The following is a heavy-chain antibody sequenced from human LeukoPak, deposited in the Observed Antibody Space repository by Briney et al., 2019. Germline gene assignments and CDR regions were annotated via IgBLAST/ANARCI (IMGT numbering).Heavy chain of an antibody. CDR2: IKQDGSEK. D-gene: IGHD3-10*01. CDR1: GFTFSSYW. Sequence: GGSLRLSCAASGFTFSSYWMSWVRQAPGKGLEWVANIKQDGSEKYYVDSVKGRFTISRDNAKNSLYLQMNSLRAEDAAVYYCARETYGSGSYPLGEYYFDYWGQGTLVTVSS. J-gene: IGHJ4*02. V-gene: IGHV3-7*01. CDR3: ARETYGSGSYPLGEYYFDY.